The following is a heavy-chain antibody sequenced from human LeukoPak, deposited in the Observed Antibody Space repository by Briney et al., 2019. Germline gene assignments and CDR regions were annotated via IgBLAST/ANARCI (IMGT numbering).Heavy chain of an antibody. CDR2: ISYDGSDK. D-gene: IGHD6-6*01. J-gene: IGHJ6*02. CDR1: GFTFSSYD. V-gene: IGHV3-30*18. Sequence: GGSLRLSCAASGFTFSSYDMYWVRQAPGKGLEWVAIISYDGSDKYYADSVKGRFTISRDNSKNTLFLQMDSLRPEDTAVYYRAKDNGWQTQLGGYYYYYGMDVWGQGTTVTVSS. CDR3: AKDNGWQTQLGGYYYYYGMDV.